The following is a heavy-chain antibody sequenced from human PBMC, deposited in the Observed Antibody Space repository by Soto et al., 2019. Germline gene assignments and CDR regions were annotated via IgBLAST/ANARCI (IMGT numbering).Heavy chain of an antibody. D-gene: IGHD2-21*02. V-gene: IGHV1-18*01. CDR3: ARDFSPYCGGDCYLVFDY. J-gene: IGHJ4*02. CDR1: GYTFTSYG. Sequence: QVQLVQSGAEVKKPGASVKVSCKASGYTFTSYGISWVRQAPGQGLEWMGWISAYNGNTNYAQKLQGRVTMTTDTSTSTAYMGLRSLRSDDTAVYYCARDFSPYCGGDCYLVFDYWGQGTLVTVSS. CDR2: ISAYNGNT.